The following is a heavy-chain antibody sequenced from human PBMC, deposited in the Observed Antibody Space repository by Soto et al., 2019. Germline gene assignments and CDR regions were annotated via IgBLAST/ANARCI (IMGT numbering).Heavy chain of an antibody. CDR1: GGSISSYY. V-gene: IGHV4-59*01. CDR2: IYYSGST. J-gene: IGHJ4*02. D-gene: IGHD6-13*01. CDR3: ARGGQQLVFDY. Sequence: SETLSLTCTVSGGSISSYYWSWIRQPPGKGLEWIGYIYYSGSTNYNPSLKSRVTISVDTSKNQFSLKLSSVTAADTAVYYCARGGQQLVFDYRGQGTLVTVSS.